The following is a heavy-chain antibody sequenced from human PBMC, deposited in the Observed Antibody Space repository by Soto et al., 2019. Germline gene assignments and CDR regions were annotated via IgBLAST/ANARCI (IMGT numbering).Heavy chain of an antibody. J-gene: IGHJ4*02. CDR1: GFSFVNYA. Sequence: ASGFSFVNYAMNWVRQAPGKGLEWVSGLSGSGTSTYYADSVKGRFTISRDNSRDTLFLQMNSLTADDTAVYYCAKATTNGGWFNPFDSWGQGALVTVSS. CDR3: AKATTNGGWFNPFDS. CDR2: LSGSGTST. V-gene: IGHV3-23*01. D-gene: IGHD6-19*01.